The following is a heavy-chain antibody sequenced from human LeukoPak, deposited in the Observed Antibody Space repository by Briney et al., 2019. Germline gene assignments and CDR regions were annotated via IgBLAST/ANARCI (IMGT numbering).Heavy chain of an antibody. J-gene: IGHJ5*02. D-gene: IGHD3-22*01. V-gene: IGHV4-39*07. Sequence: SETLSLTCTVSGGSVSVHSHYWGWVRQPPGMGLEWIGCIYYTGSTYYNPSLKSRVTISVDTSKNQFSLKLSSVTAADTAVYYCARDPDYYDSSGYPGPWGQGTLVTVSS. CDR2: IYYTGST. CDR1: GGSVSVHSHY. CDR3: ARDPDYYDSSGYPGP.